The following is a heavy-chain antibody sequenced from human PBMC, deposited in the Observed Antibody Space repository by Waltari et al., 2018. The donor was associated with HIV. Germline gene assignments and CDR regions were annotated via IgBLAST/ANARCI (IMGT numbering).Heavy chain of an antibody. CDR2: ISSSSSYI. CDR1: GFTFSRYS. D-gene: IGHD3-22*01. V-gene: IGHV3-21*01. J-gene: IGHJ4*02. Sequence: EVQLVESGGGLVKPGGSLRLSCAASGFTFSRYSMNWVGQAPGKGLEWVSSISSSSSYIYYADSVKGRFTISRDNAKNSLYLQMNSLRAEDTAVYYCARDSGPYYYDSSGYASFDYWGQGTLVTVSS. CDR3: ARDSGPYYYDSSGYASFDY.